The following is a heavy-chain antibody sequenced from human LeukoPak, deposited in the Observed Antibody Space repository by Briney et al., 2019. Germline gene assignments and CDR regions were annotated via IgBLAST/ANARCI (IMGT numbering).Heavy chain of an antibody. V-gene: IGHV4-4*02. CDR3: ASITISHYYFDY. CDR1: GGSISSSNW. Sequence: PSETLSLTCAVSGGSISSSNWWSWVRQPPGKGLEWIGEIYHSGSTNYNPSLKSRVTISVDKSKNQFSLKLSSVTAADTAVYYCASITISHYYFDYWGQGTLVTVSS. CDR2: IYHSGST. J-gene: IGHJ4*02. D-gene: IGHD3-3*01.